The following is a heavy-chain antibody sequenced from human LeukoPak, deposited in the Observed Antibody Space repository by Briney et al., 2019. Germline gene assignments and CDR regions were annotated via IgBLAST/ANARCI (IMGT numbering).Heavy chain of an antibody. D-gene: IGHD7-27*01. CDR2: IYWNDDK. Sequence: SGPTLVRPTQTLTLTCTFSGFSLNTSGVGVGWIRQPPGKALEWLALIYWNDDKRYSPFLKSRLTISKDTAKNQVVLIVTNMDPVDTATYYCAHRQNWADAFDIWGQGTMVTVSS. V-gene: IGHV2-5*01. J-gene: IGHJ3*02. CDR3: AHRQNWADAFDI. CDR1: GFSLNTSGVG.